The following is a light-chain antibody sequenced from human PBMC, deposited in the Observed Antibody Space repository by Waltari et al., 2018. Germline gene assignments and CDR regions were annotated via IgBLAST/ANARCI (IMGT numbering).Light chain of an antibody. CDR3: CSFTRSSTWV. J-gene: IGLJ3*02. Sequence: QSALTQPASVSGSPGQSIIISCTGTTNDLGGYNYVSWYQQHPGKAPKLMIYDVNSRPSGVSSRFSGSTSGNTASLIISGLQAEDEADYYCCSFTRSSTWVFGGGTKVTVL. CDR1: TNDLGGYNY. V-gene: IGLV2-14*03. CDR2: DVN.